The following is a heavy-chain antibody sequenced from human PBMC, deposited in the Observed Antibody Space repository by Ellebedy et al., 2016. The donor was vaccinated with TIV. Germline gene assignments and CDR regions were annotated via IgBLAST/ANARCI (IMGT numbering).Heavy chain of an antibody. V-gene: IGHV3-30*02. CDR2: IRYDGTNK. J-gene: IGHJ6*02. CDR1: GFTFSSFA. Sequence: GESLKISCAASGFTFSSFAMHWVRQAPGKGLEWVAFIRYDGTNKYYADSVKGRFTISRDNSKNTLYLQMNSLRAEDTALYYCAKDSNYYGDYRYGMDVWGQGTTVTVSS. D-gene: IGHD3-22*01. CDR3: AKDSNYYGDYRYGMDV.